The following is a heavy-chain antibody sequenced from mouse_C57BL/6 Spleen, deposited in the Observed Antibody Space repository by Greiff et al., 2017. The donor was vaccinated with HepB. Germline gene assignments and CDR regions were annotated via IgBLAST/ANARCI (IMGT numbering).Heavy chain of an antibody. D-gene: IGHD2-1*01. J-gene: IGHJ1*03. Sequence: EVKLEESGPGLVKPSQSLSLTCSVTGYSITSGYYWNWIRQFPGNKLEWMGYISYDGSNNYNPSLKNRISITRDTSKNQFFLKLNSVTTEDTATYYCARAYGRGYFDVWGTGTTVTVSS. CDR2: ISYDGSN. CDR1: GYSITSGYY. CDR3: ARAYGRGYFDV. V-gene: IGHV3-6*01.